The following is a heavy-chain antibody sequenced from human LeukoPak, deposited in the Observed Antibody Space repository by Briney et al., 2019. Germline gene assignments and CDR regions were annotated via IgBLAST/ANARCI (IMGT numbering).Heavy chain of an antibody. J-gene: IGHJ3*02. CDR1: GYTFTGYY. Sequence: ASVKVSCKASGYTFTGYYMHWVRQAPGQGLEWMGWINPNSGGTNYAQKFQGRVTMTRDTSISTAYMELSRLRSDDMAVYYCARVYTEYPDAFDIWGQGTMVTVSS. CDR2: INPNSGGT. D-gene: IGHD2-2*02. CDR3: ARVYTEYPDAFDI. V-gene: IGHV1-2*02.